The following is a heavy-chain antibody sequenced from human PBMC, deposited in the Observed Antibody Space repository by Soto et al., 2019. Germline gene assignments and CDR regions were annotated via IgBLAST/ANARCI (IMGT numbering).Heavy chain of an antibody. Sequence: QVTLKESGPVLVNPTETLTLTCTVSGFSLSNARMGVSWIRQPPGKALEWLAHIFSNDEKSYSTSLKSRLTISKDTSKSQVVLTMTNMDPVDTATYYCVPWDGSIYWFDPWGQGTLVTVSS. CDR3: VPWDGSIYWFDP. CDR2: IFSNDEK. V-gene: IGHV2-26*01. J-gene: IGHJ5*02. D-gene: IGHD1-26*01. CDR1: GFSLSNARMG.